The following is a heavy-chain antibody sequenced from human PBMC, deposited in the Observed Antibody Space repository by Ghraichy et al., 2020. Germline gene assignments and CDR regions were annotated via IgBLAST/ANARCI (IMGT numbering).Heavy chain of an antibody. CDR3: ARQLSWSGYTNWFDP. CDR1: GGSISSYY. Sequence: SETLSLTCTVSGGSISSYYWSWIRQPPGKGLEWIGYFYYSGSTNYNPSLKSRVTISVLTSKNQFSLRLSSVTAADTAVYYCARQLSWSGYTNWFDPWGQGTLVTVSS. CDR2: FYYSGST. V-gene: IGHV4-59*08. J-gene: IGHJ5*02. D-gene: IGHD3-3*01.